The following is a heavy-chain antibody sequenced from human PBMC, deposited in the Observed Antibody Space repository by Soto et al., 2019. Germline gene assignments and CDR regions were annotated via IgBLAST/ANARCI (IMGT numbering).Heavy chain of an antibody. V-gene: IGHV3-33*01. CDR1: GFAFNNYG. J-gene: IGHJ4*02. CDR3: TRAAIRGELLEY. D-gene: IGHD1-26*01. Sequence: QVQLVESGGGVVQPGRSLRLSCAASGFAFNNYGMHWVRQASGKGLEWVALIWHDGSNKGYADSVKGRFTISRDNSKNTWNLQMNSLRVEDTAVCYWTRAAIRGELLEYWGQGTQDTVSS. CDR2: IWHDGSNK.